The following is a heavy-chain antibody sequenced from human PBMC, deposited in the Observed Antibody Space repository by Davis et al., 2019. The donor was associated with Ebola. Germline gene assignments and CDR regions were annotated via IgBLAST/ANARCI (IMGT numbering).Heavy chain of an antibody. J-gene: IGHJ5*02. CDR2: IYHSGST. V-gene: IGHV4-34*01. D-gene: IGHD2-2*01. CDR3: ARVGLVVPAAITGGWFDP. CDR1: GGSFSGYY. Sequence: PSETLSLTCAVYGGSFSGYYWSWIRQPPGKGLEWIGEIYHSGSTNYNPSLKSRVTISVDTSKNQFSLKLSSVTAADTAVYYCARVGLVVPAAITGGWFDPWGQGTLVTVSS.